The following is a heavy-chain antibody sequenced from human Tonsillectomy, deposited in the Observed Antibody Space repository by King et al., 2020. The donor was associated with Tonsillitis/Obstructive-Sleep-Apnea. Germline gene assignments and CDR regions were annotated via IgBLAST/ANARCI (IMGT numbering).Heavy chain of an antibody. J-gene: IGHJ3*02. CDR2: IYSGGST. D-gene: IGHD3-10*01. V-gene: IGHV3-53*01. CDR1: GFTVSSNY. CDR3: ASASIMVRGVGDAFDI. Sequence: EWQLVQSGGGLIQPGGSLRLSCAASGFTVSSNYMSWVRQAPGKGLEWVSVIYSGGSTYYADSVKGRFTISRDNSKNTLYLQMNSLRAEDTAVYYCASASIMVRGVGDAFDIWGQGTMVTVSS.